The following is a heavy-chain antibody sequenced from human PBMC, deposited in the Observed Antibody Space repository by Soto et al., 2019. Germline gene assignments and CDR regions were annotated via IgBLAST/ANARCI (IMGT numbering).Heavy chain of an antibody. Sequence: SLRLSCAASGFTFSSYGMHWVRQAPGKGLEWVAVISYDGSNKYYADSVKGRFTISRDNSKNTLYLQMNSLRAEDTAVYYCAKDQGGTTGSYYYYGMDVWGQGTTVTVSS. CDR1: GFTFSSYG. CDR3: AKDQGGTTGSYYYYGMDV. CDR2: ISYDGSNK. J-gene: IGHJ6*02. D-gene: IGHD1-1*01. V-gene: IGHV3-30*18.